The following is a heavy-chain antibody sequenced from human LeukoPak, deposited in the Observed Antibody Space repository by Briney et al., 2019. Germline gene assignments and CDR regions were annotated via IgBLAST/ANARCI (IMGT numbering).Heavy chain of an antibody. Sequence: SETLSLTCGASGGSISNTNWWTWVRQPPGKQLEWIGEGNLQGSTNYNPSLKSRVAISVDKSENHIFLKLTSLTAADTAVYYCAREGGPYRPLDYSGQGTLVTVAS. V-gene: IGHV4-4*02. J-gene: IGHJ4*02. CDR2: GNLQGST. CDR3: AREGGPYRPLDY. CDR1: GGSISNTNW.